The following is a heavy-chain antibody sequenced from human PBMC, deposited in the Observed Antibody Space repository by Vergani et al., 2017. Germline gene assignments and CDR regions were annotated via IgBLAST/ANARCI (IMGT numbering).Heavy chain of an antibody. Sequence: VQLVQSGAEVKKPGATLKISCKVSGYTFTDHYMHWGKQAPGKGLEWMGLVDPEDGETIYAEKFKGRVTIAADTSTDTAHLELSSLRSEDTAVYYCATPQTVTTGGMEVWGQGTTVIVSS. D-gene: IGHD4-17*01. CDR2: VDPEDGET. CDR1: GYTFTDHY. CDR3: ATPQTVTTGGMEV. V-gene: IGHV1-69-2*01. J-gene: IGHJ6*02.